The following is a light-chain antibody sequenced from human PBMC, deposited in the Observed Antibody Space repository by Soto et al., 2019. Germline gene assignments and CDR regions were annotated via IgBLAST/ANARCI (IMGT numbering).Light chain of an antibody. CDR2: GAS. Sequence: EIGVRQSAFNLSLYNRERASLSSRANQSVTSNYLAWYQQKPGQAPRLLIFGASRRATGIPDRFSGSGSGTDFTLTISRLEPEDFGVYYCQPYGSSGTLAQVTKVAIK. CDR1: QSVTSNY. J-gene: IGKJ1*01. V-gene: IGKV3-20*01. CDR3: QPYGSSGT.